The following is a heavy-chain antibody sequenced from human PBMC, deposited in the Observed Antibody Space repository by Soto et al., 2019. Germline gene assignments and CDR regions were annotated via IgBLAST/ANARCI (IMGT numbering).Heavy chain of an antibody. D-gene: IGHD2-15*01. J-gene: IGHJ6*02. CDR1: GFTFSNYA. CDR2: ISYDGNNK. V-gene: IGHV3-30-3*01. CDR3: ARAGCDGGTCYTLVGLRYGMDV. Sequence: QVQLVESGGGVVQPGRSLRLSCAASGFTFSNYAMYWVRQAPGKGLEWVAVISYDGNNKYYADSVKGRFTISRDNSKNTSYLQRDSLRAEETAVYYCARAGCDGGTCYTLVGLRYGMDVWGHWTTVTVSS.